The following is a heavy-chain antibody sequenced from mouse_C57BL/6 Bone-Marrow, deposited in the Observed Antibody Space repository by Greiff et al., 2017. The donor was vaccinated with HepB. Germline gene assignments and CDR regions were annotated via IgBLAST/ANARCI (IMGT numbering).Heavy chain of an antibody. CDR1: GYAFSSSW. CDR3: ARGGYDYDEDY. CDR2: IYPGDGDT. D-gene: IGHD2-4*01. V-gene: IGHV1-82*01. Sequence: VQLVESGPELVKPGASVKISCKASGYAFSSSWMNWVKQRPGKGLEWIGRIYPGDGDTNYNGKFKGKATLTADKSSSTAYMQLSSLTSEDSAVYFCARGGYDYDEDYWGQGTTLTVSS. J-gene: IGHJ2*01.